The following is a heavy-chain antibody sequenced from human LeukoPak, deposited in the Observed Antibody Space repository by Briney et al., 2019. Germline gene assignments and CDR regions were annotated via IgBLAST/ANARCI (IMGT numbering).Heavy chain of an antibody. J-gene: IGHJ4*02. CDR2: IYHSGST. CDR1: GGSISSYY. V-gene: IGHV4-59*12. D-gene: IGHD1-26*01. CDR3: ARVEGLSGSGY. Sequence: SETLSLTCTVSGGSISSYYWSWIRQPPGKGLEWIGYIYHSGSTYYNPSLKSRVTISVDRSKNQFSLKLSSVTAADTAVYYCARVEGLSGSGYWGQGTLVTVSS.